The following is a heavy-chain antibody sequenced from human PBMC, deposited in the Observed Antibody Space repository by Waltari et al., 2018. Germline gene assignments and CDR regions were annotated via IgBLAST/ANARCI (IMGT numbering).Heavy chain of an antibody. CDR2: ISGDGAAS. CDR3: AAYSGISSSFEY. Sequence: VQLLESGGGLVQPGGSLRLSCAAAGFPFSHYGMTWVRQAPGKGLEWVSAISGDGAASFYGDSVKGRFTISRDNSESTLRLQMHSLRTEDTAIYFCAAYSGISSSFEYWGQGTLVTVSS. D-gene: IGHD3-10*01. V-gene: IGHV3-23*01. CDR1: GFPFSHYG. J-gene: IGHJ4*02.